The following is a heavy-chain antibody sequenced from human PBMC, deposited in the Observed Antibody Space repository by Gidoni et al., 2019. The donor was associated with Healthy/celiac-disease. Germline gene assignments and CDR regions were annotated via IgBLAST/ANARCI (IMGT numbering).Heavy chain of an antibody. Sequence: QVQLVQSGAEVKKPGASVKVSCKASGYTFTSYDINWVRQATAQGLEWMGWMNPNSGNTGYAQKFQGRVTMTRNTSISTAYMELSSLRSEDTAVYYCARGVELAVAGTYYYYYGMDVWGQGTTVTVSS. V-gene: IGHV1-8*01. CDR3: ARGVELAVAGTYYYYYGMDV. D-gene: IGHD6-19*01. J-gene: IGHJ6*02. CDR1: GYTFTSYD. CDR2: MNPNSGNT.